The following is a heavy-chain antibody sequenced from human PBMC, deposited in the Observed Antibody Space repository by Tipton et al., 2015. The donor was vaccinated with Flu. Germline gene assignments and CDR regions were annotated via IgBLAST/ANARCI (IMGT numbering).Heavy chain of an antibody. V-gene: IGHV4-4*07. J-gene: IGHJ4*02. D-gene: IGHD3-10*01. CDR3: ARGSGSGPYVIFDS. Sequence: TLSLTCSVSGGSMNSYYWTWIRQPAGKGLECIGRIYTSVTTYYTPSLKSRVTMSIDTSKNQFSLKMRSVTAADTAVYYCARGSGSGPYVIFDSWGQGTLVTVSS. CDR2: IYTSVTT. CDR1: GGSMNSYY.